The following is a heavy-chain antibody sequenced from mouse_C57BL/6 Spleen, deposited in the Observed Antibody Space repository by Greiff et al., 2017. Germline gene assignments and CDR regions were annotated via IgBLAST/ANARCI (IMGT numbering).Heavy chain of an antibody. CDR2: IYPGGGYT. V-gene: IGHV1-63*01. D-gene: IGHD1-1*01. Sequence: VKLVESGAELVRPGTSVKMSCKASGYTFTNYWIGWAKQRPGHGLEWIGDIYPGGGYTNYNEKFKGQATLTADKSSSTAYMQFSSLTSEDSAIYYCARGTLYGSSSAWFAYWGQGTLVTVSA. CDR1: GYTFTNYW. CDR3: ARGTLYGSSSAWFAY. J-gene: IGHJ3*01.